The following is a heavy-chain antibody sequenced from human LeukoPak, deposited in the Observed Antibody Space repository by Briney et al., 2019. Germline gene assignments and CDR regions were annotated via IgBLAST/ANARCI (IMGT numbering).Heavy chain of an antibody. J-gene: IGHJ4*02. D-gene: IGHD6-13*01. CDR2: FIPIFGTA. CDR3: ARVTYSSSPTSYYFDY. Sequence: SVKVSCKASGGTFSSYAISWVRQAPGQGLEWMGGFIPIFGTANYAQKFQGRVTITTDESTSTAYMELSSLRSEDTAVYYCARVTYSSSPTSYYFDYWGQGTLVTVSS. CDR1: GGTFSSYA. V-gene: IGHV1-69*05.